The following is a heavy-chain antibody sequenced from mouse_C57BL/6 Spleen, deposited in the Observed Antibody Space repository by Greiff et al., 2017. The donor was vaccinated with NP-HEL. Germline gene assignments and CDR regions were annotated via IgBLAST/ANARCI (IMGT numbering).Heavy chain of an antibody. V-gene: IGHV1-4*01. D-gene: IGHD2-1*01. CDR1: GYTFTSYT. Sequence: VQLQQSGAELARPGASVKMSCKASGYTFTSYTMHWVKQRPGQGLEWIGYINPSSGYTKYNQTFKDKATLTADKSCSTAYMQLSSLTSEDSAVYYCARGEYYGNYPFSYWGQGTLVTVSA. CDR3: ARGEYYGNYPFSY. J-gene: IGHJ3*01. CDR2: INPSSGYT.